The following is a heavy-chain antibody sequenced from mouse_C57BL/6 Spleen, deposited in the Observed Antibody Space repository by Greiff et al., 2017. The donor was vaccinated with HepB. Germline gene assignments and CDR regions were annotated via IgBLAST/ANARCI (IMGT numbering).Heavy chain of an antibody. Sequence: EVQLQQSGTELVKPGASVKISCKASGYTFTDYYMHWVKQSHGKSLEWIGDINPNNGGTSYNQKFKGKATLTVDKSSSTAYMELRSLTSEDSAVYYCARSGVRGYSNYENLDNGGQGTTLTVAS. CDR2: INPNNGGT. D-gene: IGHD2-5*01. CDR1: GYTFTDYY. V-gene: IGHV1-26*01. J-gene: IGHJ2*01. CDR3: ARSGVRGYSNYENLDN.